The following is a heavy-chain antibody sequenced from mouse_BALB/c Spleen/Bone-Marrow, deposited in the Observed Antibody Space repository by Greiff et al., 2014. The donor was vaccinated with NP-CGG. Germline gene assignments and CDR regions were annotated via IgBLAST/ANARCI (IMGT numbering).Heavy chain of an antibody. J-gene: IGHJ2*01. CDR3: ARDSITTVVATDY. V-gene: IGHV1-69*02. CDR1: GYTFTSYW. Sequence: QGQLKQSGAELLKPGASMKLSCQAFGYTFTSYWVHWGEQRPGQGLEGIGEIDPSDSYTNYNQKFKGKATLTVDKSSSTAYMQLSSLTSEDSAVYYCARDSITTVVATDYWGQGTTLTVSS. D-gene: IGHD1-1*01. CDR2: IDPSDSYT.